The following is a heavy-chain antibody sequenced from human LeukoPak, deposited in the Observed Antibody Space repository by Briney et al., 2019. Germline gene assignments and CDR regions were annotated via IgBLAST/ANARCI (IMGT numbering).Heavy chain of an antibody. CDR3: ARERIKSFDI. Sequence: GGSLRLSCAASGFTFSSYAMSWVRQAPGKGLEWVSVLYSGGSTYYADSVEGRFTISRDNSENTLYLQMNSLRAEDTAVYYCARERIKSFDIWGQGTMVTVSS. J-gene: IGHJ3*02. D-gene: IGHD2-15*01. V-gene: IGHV3-66*01. CDR1: GFTFSSYA. CDR2: LYSGGST.